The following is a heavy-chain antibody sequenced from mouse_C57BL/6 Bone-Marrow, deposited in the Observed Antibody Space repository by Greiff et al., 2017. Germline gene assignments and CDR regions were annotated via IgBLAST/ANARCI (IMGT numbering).Heavy chain of an antibody. Sequence: QVQLQQPGAELVKPGASVKLSCKASGSTFTNYWMHWVKQRPGKGLEWIGMMHPNGGSPDYNEKFKSEATLSVDKSSRPAYMELSSLPSEDSAVYYCAISYDYDDYTMDYCGQGTSVTGSS. J-gene: IGHJ4*01. V-gene: IGHV1-64*01. CDR1: GSTFTNYW. CDR2: MHPNGGSP. D-gene: IGHD2-4*01. CDR3: AISYDYDDYTMDY.